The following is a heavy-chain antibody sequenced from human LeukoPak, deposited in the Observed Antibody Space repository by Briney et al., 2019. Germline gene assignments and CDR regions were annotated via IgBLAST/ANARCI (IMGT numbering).Heavy chain of an antibody. D-gene: IGHD2-15*01. CDR1: GGSFSGYY. CDR2: INHSGST. V-gene: IGHV4-34*01. J-gene: IGHJ4*02. CDR3: ARGYCSGGSCSVHFDY. Sequence: SETLSLTCAVYGGSFSGYYWSWIRQPPGKGLEWIGEINHSGSTNYNPSLKSRVTISVDTSKNQFPLKLSSVTAADTAVYYCARGYCSGGSCSVHFDYWGQGTLVTVSS.